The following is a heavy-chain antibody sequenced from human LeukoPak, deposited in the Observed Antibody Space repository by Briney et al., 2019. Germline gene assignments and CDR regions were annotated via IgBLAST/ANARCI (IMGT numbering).Heavy chain of an antibody. J-gene: IGHJ4*02. Sequence: PGGSLRLSCAVSGFTASTHHMAWVRQAPGEGLEWVSVRQPGNVSYYADSVTGRFTTSTDSSKNTLFLQMRDLRAEDTALYYCARERDYDTYFDYWGQGTLVIVSS. CDR1: GFTASTHH. CDR2: RQPGNVS. D-gene: IGHD3-22*01. CDR3: ARERDYDTYFDY. V-gene: IGHV3-53*01.